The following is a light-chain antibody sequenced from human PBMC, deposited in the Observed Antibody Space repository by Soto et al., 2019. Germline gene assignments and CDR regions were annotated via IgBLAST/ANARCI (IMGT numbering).Light chain of an antibody. CDR1: QSVSSY. Sequence: EIVMTQSPATLSVSLGERVTLSCRASQSVSSYVAWYQQKPGQAPRLLISDASTSATDIPDRFSGSGSGTDFTPTISRLQTTDLAVYYCLQYSTWPPLYTFGQGTKREIK. CDR3: LQYSTWPPLYT. V-gene: IGKV3-15*01. J-gene: IGKJ2*01. CDR2: DAS.